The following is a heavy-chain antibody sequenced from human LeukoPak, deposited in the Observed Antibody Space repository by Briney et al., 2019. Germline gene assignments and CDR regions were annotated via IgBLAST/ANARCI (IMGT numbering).Heavy chain of an antibody. Sequence: PGGSLRLSCAASGFTFSTYAMSWVRQAPGKGLEWVSGISGSGGRAHYADSVKGRFTISRDNSKNTLYLQMNSLRAEDTAVYYCAKPVGYEDAFDIWGQGTMVTVSS. CDR2: ISGSGGRA. CDR1: GFTFSTYA. J-gene: IGHJ3*02. D-gene: IGHD5-12*01. V-gene: IGHV3-23*01. CDR3: AKPVGYEDAFDI.